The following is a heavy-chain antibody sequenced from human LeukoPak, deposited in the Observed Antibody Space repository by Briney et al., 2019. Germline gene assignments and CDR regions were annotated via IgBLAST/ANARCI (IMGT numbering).Heavy chain of an antibody. CDR2: MNPNSGNT. CDR3: ARGLYDFWSGYLISDWFDP. Sequence: ASVKVSCKASGYTFTSYDINWVRQATGQGLEWMGWMNPNSGNTGYAQKFQGRVTMTRNTSISTAYMELSSLRSEDTAVYYCARGLYDFWSGYLISDWFDPWGQGTLVTVSS. J-gene: IGHJ5*02. CDR1: GYTFTSYD. V-gene: IGHV1-8*02. D-gene: IGHD3-3*01.